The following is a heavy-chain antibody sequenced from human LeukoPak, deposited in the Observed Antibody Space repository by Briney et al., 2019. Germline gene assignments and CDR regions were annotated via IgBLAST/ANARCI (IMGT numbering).Heavy chain of an antibody. CDR2: INHSGST. CDR1: NGSFSGYY. J-gene: IGHJ5*02. Sequence: SETLSLTCAVYNGSFSGYYWTWIRQPPGKGLEWIGDINHSGSTRYNPSLKSRVTISLDTSKNQFSLELTSVTAADTAVYYCARDYYHSSACYDWFDPWGQGTLVIVSS. D-gene: IGHD3-22*01. CDR3: ARDYYHSSACYDWFDP. V-gene: IGHV4-34*01.